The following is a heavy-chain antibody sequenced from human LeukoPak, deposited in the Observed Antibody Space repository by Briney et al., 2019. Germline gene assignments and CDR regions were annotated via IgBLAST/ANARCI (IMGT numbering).Heavy chain of an antibody. V-gene: IGHV1-18*01. Sequence: GASGKVSCKASAGTFSSYAISWVRQAPGQGLEWMGWISAYNGNTNYAQKLQGRVTMTTDTSTSTAYMELRSLRSDDTAVYYCARWGISRYYFDYWGQGTLVTVSS. J-gene: IGHJ4*02. D-gene: IGHD3-16*01. CDR1: AGTFSSYA. CDR3: ARWGISRYYFDY. CDR2: ISAYNGNT.